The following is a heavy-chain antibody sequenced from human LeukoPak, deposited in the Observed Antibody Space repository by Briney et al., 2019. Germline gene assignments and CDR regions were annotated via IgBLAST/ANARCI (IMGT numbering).Heavy chain of an antibody. J-gene: IGHJ4*02. V-gene: IGHV4-39*01. CDR2: IYYSGST. CDR3: ARGGSDGFWSGYYTMADY. CDR1: GGSISSSSYY. Sequence: SETLSLTCTVSGGSISSSSYYWGWIRQPPGKGLEWIGSIYYSGSTYYNPSLKSRVTISVDTSKNQFSLKLSSVTAADTAVYYCARGGSDGFWSGYYTMADYWGQGTLVTVSS. D-gene: IGHD3-3*01.